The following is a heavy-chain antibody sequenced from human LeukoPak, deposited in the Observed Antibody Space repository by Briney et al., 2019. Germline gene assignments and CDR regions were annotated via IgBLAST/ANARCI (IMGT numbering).Heavy chain of an antibody. V-gene: IGHV3-74*01. CDR1: GLTFSSSW. CDR2: INNDGSGT. J-gene: IGHJ3*02. Sequence: GGSLRLSRAASGLTFSSSWMHWVRQAPGEGLVWVSRINNDGSGTNYADSVRGRFTISRDNAKNTLYLQMNSLRAEDTAVYYCTRIVVGGNRAFDIWGRGTMVTVSS. CDR3: TRIVVGGNRAFDI. D-gene: IGHD6-19*01.